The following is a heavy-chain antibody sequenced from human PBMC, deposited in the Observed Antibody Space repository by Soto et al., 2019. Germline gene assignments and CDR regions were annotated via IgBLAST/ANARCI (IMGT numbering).Heavy chain of an antibody. D-gene: IGHD2-2*02. CDR3: ATFSGFFPISPYDA. Sequence: QVHLQESGPGLVKPSETLSLIRGVSGDSISSVNWWSWVRQSPGKGLEWIGEIYHSGSTNYNPSLKRRVTLSVDKYKNQCSLQLTSGTAADTAVYYCATFSGFFPISPYDAWGQGMLVTVSS. V-gene: IGHV4-4*02. CDR2: IYHSGST. CDR1: GDSISSVNW. J-gene: IGHJ5*02.